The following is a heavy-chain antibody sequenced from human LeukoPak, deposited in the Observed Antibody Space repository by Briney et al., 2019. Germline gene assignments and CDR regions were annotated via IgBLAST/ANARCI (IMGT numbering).Heavy chain of an antibody. J-gene: IGHJ4*02. CDR2: INHSGST. CDR3: VRVSSSRYYINIDS. CDR1: GGSFSGYY. D-gene: IGHD3-22*01. V-gene: IGHV4-34*01. Sequence: SETLSLTCAVYGGSFSGYYWSWIRQPPGKGLEWIGEINHSGSTNYNPSLKSRVTISVDTSKNQFSLKRSSVTAADTAVYYCVRVSSSRYYINIDSWGEGSLVTVSP.